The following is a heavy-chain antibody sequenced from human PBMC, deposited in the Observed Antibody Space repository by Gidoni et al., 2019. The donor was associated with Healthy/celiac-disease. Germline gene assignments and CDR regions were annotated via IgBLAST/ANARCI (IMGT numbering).Heavy chain of an antibody. CDR3: ARPRGVAVAGLDY. V-gene: IGHV4-34*01. D-gene: IGHD6-19*01. J-gene: IGHJ4*02. CDR2: INHSGST. Sequence: QVQLQPWGAGLLKPSATLSLTCAVYGGSFSGYYWSWIRQPPGKGLEWIGEINHSGSTNYNPSLKSRVTISVDTSKNQFSLKLSSVTAADTAVYYCARPRGVAVAGLDYWGQGTLVTVSS. CDR1: GGSFSGYY.